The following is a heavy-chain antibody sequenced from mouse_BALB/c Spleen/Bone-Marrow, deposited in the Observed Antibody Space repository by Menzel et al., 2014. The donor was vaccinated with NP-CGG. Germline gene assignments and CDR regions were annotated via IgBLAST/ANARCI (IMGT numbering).Heavy chain of an antibody. V-gene: IGHV1-7*01. J-gene: IGHJ3*01. CDR2: ITPSTGYI. CDR3: ARPRFAY. Sequence: VQLQQSGAELAKPGASVKMSCKASGYTFTSYWMHWIKQRPGQGLEWIGYITPSTGYIEYNQKFKDKATLTADKSSSTAYMQLCSLTSEDSAVYYCARPRFAYWGQGTLVTVSA. CDR1: GYTFTSYW.